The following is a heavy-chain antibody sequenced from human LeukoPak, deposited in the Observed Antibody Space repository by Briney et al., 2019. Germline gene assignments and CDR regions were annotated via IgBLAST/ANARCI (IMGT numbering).Heavy chain of an antibody. J-gene: IGHJ4*02. Sequence: SESLSLTCTVSGASISSSSYYWAWIRQPPGRGLEWIGTIYYSGSTYYNLSVKSRVTISLDTSKNQFSLKLSSVTAADTAVYYCARRVSGSYYAYWGQGTRVTASS. CDR1: GASISSSSYY. CDR3: ARRVSGSYYAY. CDR2: IYYSGST. D-gene: IGHD2-15*01. V-gene: IGHV4-39*01.